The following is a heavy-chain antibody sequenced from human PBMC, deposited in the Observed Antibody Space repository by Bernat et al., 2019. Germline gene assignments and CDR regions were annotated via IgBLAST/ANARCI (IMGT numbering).Heavy chain of an antibody. D-gene: IGHD1-26*01. CDR3: AGDGGTATRAVDY. CDR2: INGDGGST. Sequence: EVQLVESGGGLVQPGGSLRLSCAASGFTFSTYWLHWVRQAPGKGLVWVSRINGDGGSTNDADSVKGRFTISRDNAKNTLYLQMNSLRAEDTAMYYCAGDGGTATRAVDYWGQGTLVTVSS. CDR1: GFTFSTYW. J-gene: IGHJ4*02. V-gene: IGHV3-74*01.